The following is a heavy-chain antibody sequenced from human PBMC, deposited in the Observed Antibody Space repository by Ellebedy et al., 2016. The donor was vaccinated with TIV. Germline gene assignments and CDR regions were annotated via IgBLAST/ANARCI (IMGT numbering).Heavy chain of an antibody. CDR3: ARAGIVVVPAAIHYYYGMDV. J-gene: IGHJ6*02. D-gene: IGHD2-2*01. V-gene: IGHV4-39*01. CDR2: IYYSGST. Sequence: SETLSLXXTVSGGSISSYYWGWIRQPPGKGLEWIGSIYYSGSTYYNPSLKSRVTISVDTSKNQFSLKLSSVTAADTAVYYCARAGIVVVPAAIHYYYGMDVWGQGTTVTVSS. CDR1: GGSISSYY.